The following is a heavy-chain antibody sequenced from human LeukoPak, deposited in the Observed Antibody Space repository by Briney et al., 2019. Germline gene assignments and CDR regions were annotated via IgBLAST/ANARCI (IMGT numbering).Heavy chain of an antibody. CDR1: GFAFSSYG. D-gene: IGHD5-18*01. Sequence: PGGSLRLSCAASGFAFSSYGMDWVRQAPGRGLEWVAFIRCDGSNKYYADSVKGRFTISRDNSKRTLYLQMTSLRAEDTVVYYCAKGSGYSYGYEPDYWGQGTLVTVSS. CDR2: IRCDGSNK. CDR3: AKGSGYSYGYEPDY. V-gene: IGHV3-30*02. J-gene: IGHJ4*02.